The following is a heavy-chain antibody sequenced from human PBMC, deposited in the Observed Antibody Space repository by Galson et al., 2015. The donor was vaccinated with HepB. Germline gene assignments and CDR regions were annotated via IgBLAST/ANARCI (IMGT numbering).Heavy chain of an antibody. CDR1: GGSFSGSFSAYS. V-gene: IGHV4-34*01. D-gene: IGHD3-3*01. J-gene: IGHJ5*02. Sequence: ETLSLTCAVYGGSFSGSFSAYSWSWLRQPPGKGLEWIGEINHSGSTNYSPSLKSRVTISVDTSKNQFSLKLSSVTAADSAVYFCARGDVFFGFDPWGQGNVVTVSS. CDR2: INHSGST. CDR3: ARGDVFFGFDP.